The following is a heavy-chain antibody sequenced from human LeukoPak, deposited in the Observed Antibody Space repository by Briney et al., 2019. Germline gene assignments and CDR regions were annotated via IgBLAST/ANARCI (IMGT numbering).Heavy chain of an antibody. V-gene: IGHV1-69*13. D-gene: IGHD2-2*01. Sequence: SVKVSCKASGGTFSSYAISWVRQAPGQGLGWMGGIIPIFGTANYAQKFQGRVTITADESTSTAYMELSSLRSEDTAVYYCASVLGYCSSTSCYNWFDPWGQGTLVTVSS. CDR1: GGTFSSYA. J-gene: IGHJ5*02. CDR2: IIPIFGTA. CDR3: ASVLGYCSSTSCYNWFDP.